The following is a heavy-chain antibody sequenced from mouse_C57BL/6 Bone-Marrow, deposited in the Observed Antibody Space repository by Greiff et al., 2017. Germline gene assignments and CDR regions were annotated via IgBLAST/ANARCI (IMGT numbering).Heavy chain of an antibody. V-gene: IGHV5-4*01. J-gene: IGHJ2*01. CDR1: GFTFSSYS. D-gene: IGHD2-4*01. CDR3: AREGIYDYPYYFDY. CDR2: ISDGGSYT. Sequence: DVKLVESGGGLVKPGGSLKLSCAASGFTFSSYSMSWVRQTPEKRLEWVATISDGGSYTYYPDNVKGRFTISRDNAKNNLYLQMSHLKSEDTAMYYCAREGIYDYPYYFDYWGQGTTLTVSS.